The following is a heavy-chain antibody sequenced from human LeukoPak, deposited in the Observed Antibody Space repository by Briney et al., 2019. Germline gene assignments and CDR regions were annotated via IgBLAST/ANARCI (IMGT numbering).Heavy chain of an antibody. V-gene: IGHV4-61*02. J-gene: IGHJ4*02. Sequence: PSETLSLTCTVSGGSISSGTYYWSWIRQPAGKGLEWIGRIYTSGSTNYNPSLKSRITISVDTSKNQFSLKLSSVTAADTAVYYCARGPLSDYDSSGYYYFDYWGQGTLVTVSS. CDR1: GGSISSGTYY. D-gene: IGHD3-22*01. CDR2: IYTSGST. CDR3: ARGPLSDYDSSGYYYFDY.